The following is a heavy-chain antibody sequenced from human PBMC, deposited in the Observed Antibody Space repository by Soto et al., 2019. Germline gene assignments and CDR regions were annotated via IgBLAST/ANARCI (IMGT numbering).Heavy chain of an antibody. J-gene: IGHJ4*02. CDR3: ARHMYTSSRYLLPDF. Sequence: QLQLQESGPGLVKPSETLSLTCTVSGGSISSGSYYWGWVRQPPGQWLEWIGCIYYSGNAYYNPSLKRRVTVSVDTSKNQFSLKGTSLTATDTAVYYCARHMYTSSRYLLPDFWGQGTLVTVSS. V-gene: IGHV4-39*01. D-gene: IGHD6-13*01. CDR1: GGSISSGSYY. CDR2: IYYSGNA.